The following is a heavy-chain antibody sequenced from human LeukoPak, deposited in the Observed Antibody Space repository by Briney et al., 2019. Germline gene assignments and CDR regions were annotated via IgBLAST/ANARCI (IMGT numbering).Heavy chain of an antibody. D-gene: IGHD3-10*01. CDR2: INPNTGDT. CDR1: GYAFTDYY. CDR3: ARSVWFGTPRRLYYFDY. V-gene: IGHV1-2*06. J-gene: IGHJ4*02. Sequence: GASVKVSCKASGYAFTDYYMHWVRQAPGQGLEWMGRINPNTGDTNYAQKFQGRVTMTRDTSLTTVYMELSRLRSDDTAVYYCARSVWFGTPRRLYYFDYWGQGTLVTVSS.